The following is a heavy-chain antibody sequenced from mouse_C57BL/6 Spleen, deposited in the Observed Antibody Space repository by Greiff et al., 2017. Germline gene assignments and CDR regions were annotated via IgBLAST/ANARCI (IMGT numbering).Heavy chain of an antibody. D-gene: IGHD2-3*01. J-gene: IGHJ3*01. Sequence: QVHVKQSGPELVKPGASVKISCKASGYAFSSSWMNWVKQRPGKGLEWIGRIYPGDGDTNYNGKFKGKATLTADKSSSTAYMQLSSLTSEDSAVYFCARLDGYYEFAYWGQGTLVTVSA. CDR1: GYAFSSSW. V-gene: IGHV1-82*01. CDR2: IYPGDGDT. CDR3: ARLDGYYEFAY.